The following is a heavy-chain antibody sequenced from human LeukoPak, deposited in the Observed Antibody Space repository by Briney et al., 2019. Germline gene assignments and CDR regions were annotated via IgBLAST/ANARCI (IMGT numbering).Heavy chain of an antibody. D-gene: IGHD5-18*01. Sequence: NPSETLSLTCTVSGGSISSGGYYWSWIRQHPGKGLEWIGYIYYSGSTYYNPSLKSRVTISVDTSKNQFSLKLSSVTAADTAVYYCARVRDLPLAAMVRGYFDYWGQGTLVTVSS. CDR1: GGSISSGGYY. CDR2: IYYSGST. CDR3: ARVRDLPLAAMVRGYFDY. V-gene: IGHV4-31*03. J-gene: IGHJ4*02.